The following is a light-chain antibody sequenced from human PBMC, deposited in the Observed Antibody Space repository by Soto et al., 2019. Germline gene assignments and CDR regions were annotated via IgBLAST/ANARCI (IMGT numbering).Light chain of an antibody. CDR1: ESVSTN. Sequence: EIVMTQSPATLSLSPGERATLSCRASESVSTNLAWYQQKAGQAPRLLIYGASTRATDVPDRFSGSGSGADFTLSISRLEPEDFAVYYCQQYGSSPPRTFGQGTKVDIK. CDR3: QQYGSSPPRT. CDR2: GAS. J-gene: IGKJ1*01. V-gene: IGKV3-20*01.